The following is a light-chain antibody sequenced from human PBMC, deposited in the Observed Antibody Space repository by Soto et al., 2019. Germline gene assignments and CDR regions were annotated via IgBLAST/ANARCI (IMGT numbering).Light chain of an antibody. Sequence: DIQMTQSPSTLSGSVGDRVTITCRASQTISSWLAWYQQKPGKAPKLLIYNASTLKSGVPSRFSGSGSGTEFTLTISSLQPDDSATYFCQQYNSYSYTFGQGTRLEIK. V-gene: IGKV1-5*03. CDR2: NAS. CDR3: QQYNSYSYT. J-gene: IGKJ5*01. CDR1: QTISSW.